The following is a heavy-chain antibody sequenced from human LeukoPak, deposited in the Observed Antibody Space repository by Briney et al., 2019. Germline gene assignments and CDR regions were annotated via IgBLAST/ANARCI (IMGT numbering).Heavy chain of an antibody. D-gene: IGHD6-13*01. V-gene: IGHV1-2*06. Sequence: ASVKVSCKASGGTFSSYAISWVRQAPGQGLEWMGRINPNSGGTNYAQKFQGRVTMTRDTSISTAYMELSRLRSDDTAVYYCARGPRGLQQPPFDYWGQGTLVTVSS. CDR1: GGTFSSYA. CDR3: ARGPRGLQQPPFDY. CDR2: INPNSGGT. J-gene: IGHJ4*02.